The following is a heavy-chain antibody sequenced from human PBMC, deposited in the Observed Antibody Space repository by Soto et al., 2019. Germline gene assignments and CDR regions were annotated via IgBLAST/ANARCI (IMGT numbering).Heavy chain of an antibody. J-gene: IGHJ6*02. CDR2: ILSTTNGATT. Sequence: EVQLVESGGGLVKPGGSHRLSCVASGFIFRSAGVTWVRQAPGRGLEWLGRILSTTNGATTAYAAPVKGRFTISRDDSKNAVYLEMNRLKSEDTAVYYCSTTVSSIRYYDARDVWGQGTTVIVSS. D-gene: IGHD4-17*01. CDR3: STTVSSIRYYDARDV. V-gene: IGHV3-15*01. CDR1: GFIFRSAG.